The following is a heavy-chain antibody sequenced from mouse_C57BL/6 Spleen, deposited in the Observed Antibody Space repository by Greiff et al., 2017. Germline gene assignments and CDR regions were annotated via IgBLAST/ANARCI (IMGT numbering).Heavy chain of an antibody. CDR2: FHPYNDDN. CDR3: ARGEYYEDYYAMDY. CDR1: GYTFTTYP. D-gene: IGHD2-4*01. V-gene: IGHV1-47*01. Sequence: QVQLQQSGAELVKPGASVKMSCKASGYTFTTYPIEWMKQNQGKSLEWIGNFHPYNDDNKYNEKFKGKATLTLEKASSTFYLELSRLTSDDSAVYYCARGEYYEDYYAMDYWGQGTSVTVSS. J-gene: IGHJ4*01.